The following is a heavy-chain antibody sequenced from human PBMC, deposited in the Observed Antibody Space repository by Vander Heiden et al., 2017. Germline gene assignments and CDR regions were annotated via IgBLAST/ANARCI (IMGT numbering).Heavy chain of an antibody. D-gene: IGHD3-3*01. CDR3: ARYYDFWSGCDWFDP. J-gene: IGHJ5*02. Sequence: QVQLVASGGGWVKIGGSLRLSCAASGFSFSDSSMSWIRQGPGKGLDWISVISSSASTLFYSDSVKGRFTISRDNAEKSLFLQMNSLRAEDTAVYYCARYYDFWSGCDWFDPRGQGTLVTVSS. V-gene: IGHV3-11*01. CDR2: ISSSASTL. CDR1: GFSFSDSS.